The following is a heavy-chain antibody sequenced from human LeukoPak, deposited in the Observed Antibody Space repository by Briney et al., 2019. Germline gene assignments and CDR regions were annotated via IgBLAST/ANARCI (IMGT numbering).Heavy chain of an antibody. CDR3: ARGVFRGVIRGNFNWFDP. CDR2: INHSGST. Sequence: SETLSLTCAVYGGSFSGYYWGWIRQPPGKGLEWIGEINHSGSTNYNPSLKSRVTISVDTSKNQFSLKLSSVTAADTAVYYCARGVFRGVIRGNFNWFDPWGQGTLVTVSS. V-gene: IGHV4-34*01. D-gene: IGHD3-10*01. CDR1: GGSFSGYY. J-gene: IGHJ5*02.